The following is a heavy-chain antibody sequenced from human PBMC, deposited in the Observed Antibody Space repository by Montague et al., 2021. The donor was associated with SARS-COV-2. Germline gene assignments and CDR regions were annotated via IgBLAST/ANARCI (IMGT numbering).Heavy chain of an antibody. J-gene: IGHJ4*02. V-gene: IGHV4-39*01. CDR3: ARQLPSYCATNKCYPYYFGG. CDR1: GGSISSPDYY. Sequence: SETLSLTCTVSGGSISSPDYYWGWIRQSPGKGLEWIGSISYTGRTYYNPSLRSRVSFSMDTSKNHFSLSPSSVTVADTAVYFCARQLPSYCATNKCYPYYFGGWGQGALVTVSS. D-gene: IGHD2-8*01. CDR2: ISYTGRT.